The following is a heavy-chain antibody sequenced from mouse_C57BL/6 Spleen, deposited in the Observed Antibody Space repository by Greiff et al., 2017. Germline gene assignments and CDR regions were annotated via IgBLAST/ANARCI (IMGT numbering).Heavy chain of an antibody. CDR3: VRSYDYDGYFDV. J-gene: IGHJ1*03. Sequence: EVQVVESGGGLVQPKGSLKLSCAASGFSFNTYAMNWVRQAPGKGLEWVARIRSKSNNYATYYADSVKDRFTISRDDSESMLYLQMNNLKTEDTAMYYCVRSYDYDGYFDVWGTGTTVTVSS. V-gene: IGHV10-1*01. D-gene: IGHD2-4*01. CDR2: IRSKSNNYAT. CDR1: GFSFNTYA.